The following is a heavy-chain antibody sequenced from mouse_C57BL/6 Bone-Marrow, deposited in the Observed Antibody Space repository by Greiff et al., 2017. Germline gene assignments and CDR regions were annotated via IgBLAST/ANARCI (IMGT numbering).Heavy chain of an antibody. Sequence: QVQLQQSGAELARPGASVKLSCKASGYTFTSYGISWVKQRTGQGLEWIGEIYPRSGNTYSNEKFKGKATLTADKSSSTAYMELRSLTSEDSAVYFCARWGYYGSSHFYWGQGTTLTVSS. V-gene: IGHV1-81*01. CDR1: GYTFTSYG. CDR3: ARWGYYGSSHFY. J-gene: IGHJ2*01. D-gene: IGHD1-1*01. CDR2: IYPRSGNT.